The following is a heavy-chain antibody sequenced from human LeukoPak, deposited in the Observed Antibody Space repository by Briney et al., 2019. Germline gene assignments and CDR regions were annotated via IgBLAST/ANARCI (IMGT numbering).Heavy chain of an antibody. CDR3: ARLHYDSSGYYYFDY. CDR2: IYYIGIT. J-gene: IGHJ4*02. Sequence: SETLSLTCTVSGGSISRDYWSWIRQPPRKGLEWIGYIYYIGITNYNPSLKSRVTISVDTSKNQFSLKLSSVTAADTAVYYCARLHYDSSGYYYFDYWGQGTLVTVSS. V-gene: IGHV4-59*08. CDR1: GGSISRDY. D-gene: IGHD3-22*01.